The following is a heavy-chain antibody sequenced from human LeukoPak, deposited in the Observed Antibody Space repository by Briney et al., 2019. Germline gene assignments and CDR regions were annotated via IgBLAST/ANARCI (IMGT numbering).Heavy chain of an antibody. Sequence: SETLSLTCTVSGGSINNYYWSWIRQPAGKGLEWIGRIYTRGSTNYNPSLKSRVTMSVDTSKNRFSLKLSSVTAADTAVYYSARGRYCSADICSGGDAFDIWGQGTMVSVSS. CDR2: IYTRGST. D-gene: IGHD2-15*01. CDR3: ARGRYCSADICSGGDAFDI. CDR1: GGSINNYY. J-gene: IGHJ3*02. V-gene: IGHV4-4*07.